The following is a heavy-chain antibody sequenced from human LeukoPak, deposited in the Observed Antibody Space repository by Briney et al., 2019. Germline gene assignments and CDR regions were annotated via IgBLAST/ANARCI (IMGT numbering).Heavy chain of an antibody. Sequence: GASVKVSCTASGGTFSSYAISWVRQAPGQGLEWMGGIIPIFGTANYAQKFQGRVTITADESTSTAYMELSSLRSEDTAVYYCARDGGYSYGLNWFDPWGQGTLVTVSS. CDR2: IIPIFGTA. CDR1: GGTFSSYA. D-gene: IGHD5-18*01. CDR3: ARDGGYSYGLNWFDP. J-gene: IGHJ5*02. V-gene: IGHV1-69*13.